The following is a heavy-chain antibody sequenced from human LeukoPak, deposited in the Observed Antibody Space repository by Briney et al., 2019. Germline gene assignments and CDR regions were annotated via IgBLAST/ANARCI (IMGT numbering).Heavy chain of an antibody. Sequence: ASVNVSCKASGYTFTSYGISWVRQAPGQGLEWMGWISAYNGNTNYAQKLQGRVTMTTDTSTSTAYMELRSLRSDDTAVYYCARGPIRPRDIVVVVAATMEYYFDYWGQGTLVTVSS. CDR3: ARGPIRPRDIVVVVAATMEYYFDY. V-gene: IGHV1-18*01. J-gene: IGHJ4*02. CDR2: ISAYNGNT. CDR1: GYTFTSYG. D-gene: IGHD2-15*01.